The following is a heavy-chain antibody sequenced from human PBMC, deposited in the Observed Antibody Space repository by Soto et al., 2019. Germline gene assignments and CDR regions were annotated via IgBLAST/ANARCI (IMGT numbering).Heavy chain of an antibody. CDR3: ARVRYYDSSGYYRYYYYYGMDV. V-gene: IGHV1-2*02. Sequence: ASVKVSCKASGYTFTGYYMPWLRQAPGQGLEWMGWINPNSGGTNYAQKFQGRCTVTRDTSISTAYMELSSLRSHDTAVYYCARVRYYDSSGYYRYYYYYGMDVWGQGTTVTVSS. J-gene: IGHJ6*02. D-gene: IGHD3-22*01. CDR2: INPNSGGT. CDR1: GYTFTGYY.